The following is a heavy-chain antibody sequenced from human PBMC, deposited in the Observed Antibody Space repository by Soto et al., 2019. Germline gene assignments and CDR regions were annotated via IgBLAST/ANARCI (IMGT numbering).Heavy chain of an antibody. CDR1: GGTFSSYA. CDR2: IIPIFGSA. V-gene: IGHV1-69*01. Sequence: QVQLVQSGAEVKKPGSSVKVSCKASGGTFSSYAISWVRQAPGQGLEWMGGIIPIFGSANYAQKFQGRVTISADESTSTAYMELSSLRSEDTAVYYCARLPPSVGATSGYFDYWGQGTLVTVSS. CDR3: ARLPPSVGATSGYFDY. J-gene: IGHJ4*02. D-gene: IGHD1-26*01.